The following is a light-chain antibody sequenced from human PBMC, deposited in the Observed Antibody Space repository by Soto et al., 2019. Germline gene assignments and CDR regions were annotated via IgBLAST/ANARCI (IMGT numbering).Light chain of an antibody. V-gene: IGLV1-44*01. CDR1: SSNIGSKT. CDR3: AAWDDSLNANWV. Sequence: QSVLTQPPSGSGTPGQRVTISCSGSSSNIGSKTVNWYQQLPGTAPKLLIYSNNQRPSGVPDRFSGSKSGTSASLAISGLQSEDEADYYCAAWDDSLNANWVFGGGTKLTVL. J-gene: IGLJ3*02. CDR2: SNN.